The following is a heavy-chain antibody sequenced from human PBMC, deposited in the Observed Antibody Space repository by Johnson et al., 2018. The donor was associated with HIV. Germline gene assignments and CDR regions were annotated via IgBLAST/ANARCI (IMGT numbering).Heavy chain of an antibody. Sequence: VQLVESGGGLVQPGGSLRLSCAASGFTFSSYGMHWVRQAPGKGLEWVAFIRYDGSNKYYADSVKGRFTISRDNAKNSLYLQMNSLRAEDTAVYYCAFPTGATTAFDIWGQGTMVTVSS. CDR2: IRYDGSNK. V-gene: IGHV3-30*02. D-gene: IGHD5-24*01. J-gene: IGHJ3*02. CDR3: AFPTGATTAFDI. CDR1: GFTFSSYG.